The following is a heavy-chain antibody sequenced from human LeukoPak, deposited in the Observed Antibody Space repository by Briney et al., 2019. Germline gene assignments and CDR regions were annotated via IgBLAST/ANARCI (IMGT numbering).Heavy chain of an antibody. V-gene: IGHV3-23*01. CDR2: ISGSGGST. J-gene: IGHJ4*02. CDR3: AKEGPYCSSTSCPFDF. D-gene: IGHD2-2*01. CDR1: GFTFSSYA. Sequence: GGSLRLSCAASGFTFSSYAMSWVRQAPGKGLEWASAISGSGGSTYYADSVKGRFTISRDNSKNTLYLQMNSLRAEDTAVYYCAKEGPYCSSTSCPFDFWGQGTLVTVSS.